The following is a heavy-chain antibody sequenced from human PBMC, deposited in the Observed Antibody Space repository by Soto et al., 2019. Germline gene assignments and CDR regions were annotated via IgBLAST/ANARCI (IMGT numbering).Heavy chain of an antibody. CDR1: ALSPSSEHYY. J-gene: IGHJ4*02. CDR2: IYFSGTT. Sequence: PPETRSLTRTVSALSPSSEHYYWCWLRQPPGKGLEWIGQIYFSGTTYYSPPLKSRGSISVDTSKNQFSLSLSSVTAADTAVYYCARVQFERPVLDHWGQGTLVTVS. V-gene: IGHV4-30-4*08. D-gene: IGHD6-6*01. CDR3: ARVQFERPVLDH.